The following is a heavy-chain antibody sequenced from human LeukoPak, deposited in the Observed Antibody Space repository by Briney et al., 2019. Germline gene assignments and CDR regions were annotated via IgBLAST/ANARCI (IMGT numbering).Heavy chain of an antibody. Sequence: PSETLSLTCTVSGGSISSYYWSWIRQPPGKGLEWIGYIYYSGSTNYNPSLKSRVTISVDTSKKQFSLKLSSVTAADTAVYYCARVSGCSGRSCYSPSYYYYYYMDVWGKGTTVTVSS. J-gene: IGHJ6*03. CDR1: GGSISSYY. V-gene: IGHV4-59*01. D-gene: IGHD2-15*01. CDR3: ARVSGCSGRSCYSPSYYYYYYMDV. CDR2: IYYSGST.